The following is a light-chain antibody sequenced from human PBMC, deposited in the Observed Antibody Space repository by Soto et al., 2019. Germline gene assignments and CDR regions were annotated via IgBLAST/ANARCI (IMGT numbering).Light chain of an antibody. V-gene: IGLV2-8*01. CDR3: SSYAGSNNLGV. Sequence: QSALTQPPSASGSPGQSVTISCTGTSSDVGGYNNVSWYQQHPGKAPKLMIYEVSKRPSGVPDRFSGSKSGNTASLTVSGLQAEDEADCYCSSYAGSNNLGVFGGGTKLTVL. J-gene: IGLJ2*01. CDR1: SSDVGGYNN. CDR2: EVS.